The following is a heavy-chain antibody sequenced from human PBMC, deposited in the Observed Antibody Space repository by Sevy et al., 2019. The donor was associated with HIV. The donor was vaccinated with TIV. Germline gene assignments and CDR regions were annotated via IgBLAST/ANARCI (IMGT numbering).Heavy chain of an antibody. V-gene: IGHV4-59*13. J-gene: IGHJ6*02. Sequence: SETLSLTCTVSGGSISSYYWSWIRQPPGKGLEWIWYIYYSGSTNYNPSLKSRVTISVDTSKNQFSLKLSSVTAADTAVYYCAREGYGSGRYYSFPHYYGMDVWGQGTTVTVSS. CDR2: IYYSGST. D-gene: IGHD3-10*01. CDR3: AREGYGSGRYYSFPHYYGMDV. CDR1: GGSISSYY.